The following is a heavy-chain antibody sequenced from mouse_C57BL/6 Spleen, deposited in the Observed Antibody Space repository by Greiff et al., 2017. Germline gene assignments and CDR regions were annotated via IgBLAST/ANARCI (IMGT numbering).Heavy chain of an antibody. Sequence: EVQLQQSGPELVKPGASVKISCKASGYTFTDYYMNWVKQSHGKSLEWIGDINPNNGGTSYNQKFKGKATLTVDKSSSTAYMELRSLTSEDSAVYYCAIKKLDYGYDDWFAYWGQGTLVTVSA. CDR3: AIKKLDYGYDDWFAY. V-gene: IGHV1-26*01. CDR1: GYTFTDYY. CDR2: INPNNGGT. J-gene: IGHJ3*01. D-gene: IGHD2-2*01.